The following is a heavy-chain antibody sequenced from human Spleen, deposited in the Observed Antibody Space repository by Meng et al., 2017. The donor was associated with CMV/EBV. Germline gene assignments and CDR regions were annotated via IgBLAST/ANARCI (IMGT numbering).Heavy chain of an antibody. V-gene: IGHV4-34*01. D-gene: IGHD3-22*01. CDR2: INHSGST. Sequence: QVQLQQWGAGLLKPSETLSLTCAVYGGSFSSYYWSWIRQPPGKGLEWIGEINHSGSTNYNPSLKSRVTISVDTSKNQFSLKLSSVTAADTAVYYCARGVSYFDYWGQGTLVTVSS. J-gene: IGHJ4*02. CDR3: ARGVSYFDY. CDR1: GGSFSSYY.